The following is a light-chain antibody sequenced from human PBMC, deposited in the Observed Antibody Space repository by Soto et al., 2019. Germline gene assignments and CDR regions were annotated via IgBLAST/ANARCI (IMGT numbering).Light chain of an antibody. CDR1: LSVSVY. CDR3: QQYGSSPT. Sequence: VVLTQSPATLSLSPGERATLSCRTSLSVSVYLDWYQQKPGQAPRLLIYGASTRATAIPARFSGSGSGTDFTLTISRLEPEDFAVYYCQQYGSSPTFGQGTRLEIK. J-gene: IGKJ5*01. V-gene: IGKV3-20*01. CDR2: GAS.